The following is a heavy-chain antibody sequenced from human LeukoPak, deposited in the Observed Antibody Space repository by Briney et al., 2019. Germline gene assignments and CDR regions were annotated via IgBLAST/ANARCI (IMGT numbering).Heavy chain of an antibody. V-gene: IGHV6-1*01. D-gene: IGHD6-13*01. J-gene: IGHJ4*02. CDR1: GNSVSRDTAA. CDR3: ARDRGGSSWYYFDN. CDR2: TYYRSKWYN. Sequence: SQTLSLTCAISGNSVSRDTAAWNWVRQSPSRGLEWLGRTYYRSKWYNDYAVSVKSRITINPDTSKNQFSLQLNSVTPEDTAVYYCARDRGGSSWYYFDNWGQGSLVTVSS.